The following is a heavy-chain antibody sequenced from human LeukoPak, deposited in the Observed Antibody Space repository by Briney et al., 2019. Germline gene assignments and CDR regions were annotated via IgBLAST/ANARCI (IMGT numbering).Heavy chain of an antibody. V-gene: IGHV4-61*02. J-gene: IGHJ6*03. D-gene: IGHD3-10*01. CDR3: ARGTMVRASDYYYMDV. CDR1: GGSISSSSYY. CDR2: IYTSGST. Sequence: PSETLSLTCTVSGGSISSSSYYWGWIRQPAGKGLEWIGRIYTSGSTNYNPSLKSRVTMSVDTSKNQFSLKLSSVTAADTAVYYCARGTMVRASDYYYMDVWGKGTTVTVSS.